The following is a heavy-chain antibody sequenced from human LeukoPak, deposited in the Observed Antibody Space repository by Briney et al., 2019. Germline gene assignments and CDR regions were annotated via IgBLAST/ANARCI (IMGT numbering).Heavy chain of an antibody. CDR1: GGSISSYY. CDR2: IYYSGST. V-gene: IGHV4-39*01. Sequence: SETLSLTCTVSGGSISSYYWSWIRQPPGKGLEWIGSIYYSGSTYYNPSLKSRVTISVDTSKNQFSLKLSSVTAADTAVYYCARMASIAARRYYYYYMDVWGKGTTVTVSS. CDR3: ARMASIAARRYYYYYMDV. J-gene: IGHJ6*03. D-gene: IGHD6-6*01.